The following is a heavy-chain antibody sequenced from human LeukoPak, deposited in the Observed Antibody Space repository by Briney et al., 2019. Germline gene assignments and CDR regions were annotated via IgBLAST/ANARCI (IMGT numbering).Heavy chain of an antibody. CDR1: GYTFTSCY. CDR3: ARGCSSGWGLFDH. V-gene: IGHV1-46*01. CDR2: INPSGGSK. Sequence: ASVKVSCKASGYTFTSCYIRWVRQAPGQGLGWMGIINPSGGSKSCAQKFQGRVTMTRDTSTSTVYMELSSLGSEDTAVYYCARGCSSGWGLFDHWGQGTLVTVSS. J-gene: IGHJ4*02. D-gene: IGHD6-25*01.